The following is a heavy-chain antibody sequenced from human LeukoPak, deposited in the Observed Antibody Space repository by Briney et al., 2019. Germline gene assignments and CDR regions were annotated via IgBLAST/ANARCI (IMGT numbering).Heavy chain of an antibody. CDR3: ARVSPVVAASFDY. J-gene: IGHJ4*02. CDR2: ISYDGSNK. D-gene: IGHD2-15*01. CDR1: GFTFSSYA. V-gene: IGHV3-30-3*01. Sequence: GGSLRLSCAASGFTFSSYAMHWVRQAPGKGLEWVAVISYDGSNKYYADSVKGRFTISRDNSKNTLYLQMDSLRAEDTAVYYCARVSPVVAASFDYWGQGTLVTVSS.